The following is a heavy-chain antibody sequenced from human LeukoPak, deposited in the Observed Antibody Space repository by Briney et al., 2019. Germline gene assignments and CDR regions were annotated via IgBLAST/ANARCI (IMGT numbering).Heavy chain of an antibody. V-gene: IGHV3-30-3*01. Sequence: GGSLRLSCAASGFTFSSYAMHWVRQAPGKGLEWVAVISYDGSNKYYADSVKGRFTISRDNSKNTLYLQMNSLRAEVTAVYYCAKAAAIGAFDIWGQGTMVTVSS. CDR3: AKAAAIGAFDI. D-gene: IGHD2-2*01. J-gene: IGHJ3*02. CDR1: GFTFSSYA. CDR2: ISYDGSNK.